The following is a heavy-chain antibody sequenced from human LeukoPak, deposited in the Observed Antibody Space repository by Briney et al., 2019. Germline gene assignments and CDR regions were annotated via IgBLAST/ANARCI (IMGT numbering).Heavy chain of an antibody. Sequence: SETLSLTCTVSGVSITGYYWTWIRQPAGKGLEGIVRVSDTWRAYYNPSLERRVTISLDTSNNRFSLTVPSVTAADTAVYYCARGTDMTTISGYYSFVYWGQGTLVSVSS. CDR2: VSDTWRA. D-gene: IGHD5-12*01. J-gene: IGHJ4*02. V-gene: IGHV4-4*07. CDR1: GVSITGYY. CDR3: ARGTDMTTISGYYSFVY.